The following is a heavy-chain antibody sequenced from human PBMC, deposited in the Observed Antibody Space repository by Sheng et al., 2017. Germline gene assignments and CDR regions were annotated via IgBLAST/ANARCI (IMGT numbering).Heavy chain of an antibody. CDR3: ANFYRAHDAFDI. CDR1: GFTFSSYA. J-gene: IGHJ3*02. CDR2: ISGSGGST. V-gene: IGHV3-23*01. Sequence: EVQLLESGGGLVQPGGSLRLSCAASGFTFSSYAMSWVRQAPGKGLEWVSAISGSGGSTYYADSVKGRFTISRDNSKNTLYLQMNSLRAEDTAVYYCANFYRAHDAFDIWGQGTMVTVSS.